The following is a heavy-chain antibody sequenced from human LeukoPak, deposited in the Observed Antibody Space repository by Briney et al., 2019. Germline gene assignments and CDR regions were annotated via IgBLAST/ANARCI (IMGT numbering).Heavy chain of an antibody. D-gene: IGHD5-18*01. V-gene: IGHV4-34*01. CDR3: ARRGKYSYGYRDY. J-gene: IGHJ4*02. Sequence: SETLSLTCAVYGGSFSGYYWSWIRQPPGKGPEWIGEINHSGSTNYNPSLKSRVTISVDTSKNQFSLKLSSVTAADTAVYYCARRGKYSYGYRDYWGQGTLVTVSS. CDR1: GGSFSGYY. CDR2: INHSGST.